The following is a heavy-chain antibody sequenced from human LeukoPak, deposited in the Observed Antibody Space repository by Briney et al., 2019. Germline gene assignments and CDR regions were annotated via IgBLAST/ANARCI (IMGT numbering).Heavy chain of an antibody. CDR2: IYTDGSK. V-gene: IGHV3-53*01. D-gene: IGHD1-26*01. J-gene: IGHJ4*02. CDR1: GFTVNSNY. Sequence: TGGSLRLSCVASGFTVNSNYMTWVRQAPGKGLEWVSIIYTDGSKFYADSVKGRFTISRDNSKNTLNLQMNTLRAEDTAVYYCARGAHSGNYVFDYWGQGTLVTVSS. CDR3: ARGAHSGNYVFDY.